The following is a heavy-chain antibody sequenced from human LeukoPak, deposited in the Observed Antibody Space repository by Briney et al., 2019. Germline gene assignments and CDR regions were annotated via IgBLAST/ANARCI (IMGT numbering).Heavy chain of an antibody. V-gene: IGHV5-51*01. D-gene: IGHD3-3*01. CDR1: GYSFTSYW. CDR2: IYPGDSDT. CDR3: ARSYYDFWSGYLRWFDP. Sequence: GESLKISCKGSGYSFTSYWIGWVRQMPGKGLEWMGIIYPGDSDTRYSPSFQGQVTISADKSISTAYLQWSSLKASDTAMYYCARSYYDFWSGYLRWFDPWGQGTPVTVSS. J-gene: IGHJ5*02.